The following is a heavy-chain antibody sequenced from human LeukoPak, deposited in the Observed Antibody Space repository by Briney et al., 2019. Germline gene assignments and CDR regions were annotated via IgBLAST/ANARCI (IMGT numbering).Heavy chain of an antibody. CDR1: GSSFTSYW. CDR2: IYPGESDT. Sequence: GGSLQISCQGSGSSFTSYWIGWVRQLPGKGLEWMGIIYPGESDTRYSPSFQGQVTISADKSISTAYLQWSSLKASDTAMYYCARQAFGGDAFDIWGQGTMVTVSS. CDR3: ARQAFGGDAFDI. D-gene: IGHD2-15*01. V-gene: IGHV5-51*01. J-gene: IGHJ3*02.